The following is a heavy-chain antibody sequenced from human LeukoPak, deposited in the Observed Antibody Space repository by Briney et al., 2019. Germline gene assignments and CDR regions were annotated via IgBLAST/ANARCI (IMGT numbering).Heavy chain of an antibody. D-gene: IGHD2-2*01. CDR1: GFTFDDYA. Sequence: GGSLRLSCAASGFTFDDYAMHWVRQAPGKGLEWVSGNSWNSGSIGYADSVKGRFTISRDNAKNSLYLQMNSLRAEDTALYYCAKGLSSTYAFDIWGQGTMVTVSS. CDR3: AKGLSSTYAFDI. J-gene: IGHJ3*02. V-gene: IGHV3-9*01. CDR2: NSWNSGSI.